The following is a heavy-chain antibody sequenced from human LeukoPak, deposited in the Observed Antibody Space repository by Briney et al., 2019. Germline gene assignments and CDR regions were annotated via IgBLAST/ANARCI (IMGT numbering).Heavy chain of an antibody. CDR3: ARDFWKHYYYYMDV. CDR2: INPNSGGT. V-gene: IGHV1-2*02. D-gene: IGHD3-3*01. CDR1: GYTFTGYY. J-gene: IGHJ6*03. Sequence: GASVKVSCKASGYTFTGYYMHWVRQAPGQGLEWMGWINPNSGGTNYAQKVQGRVTMTRDMSTSTVYMELSSLRSEDTAVYYCARDFWKHYYYYMDVWSKGTTVTVSS.